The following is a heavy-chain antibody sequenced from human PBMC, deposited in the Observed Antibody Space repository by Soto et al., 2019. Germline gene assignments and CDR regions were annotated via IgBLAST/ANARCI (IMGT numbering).Heavy chain of an antibody. CDR3: ARSITMVRGVIIGFDY. D-gene: IGHD3-10*01. V-gene: IGHV5-51*01. CDR2: NYPGDSDT. J-gene: IGHJ4*02. Sequence: GESLKISCKGSGYSFTSYWIGWVRQMPGKGLEWMGMNYPGDSDTRYSPSFQGQVTFSADKSINTAYLQWSSLKASDTAMYYCARSITMVRGVIIGFDYWGQGTLVTVSS. CDR1: GYSFTSYW.